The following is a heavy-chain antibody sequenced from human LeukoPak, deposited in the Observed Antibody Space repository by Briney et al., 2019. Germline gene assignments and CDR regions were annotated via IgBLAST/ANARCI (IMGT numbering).Heavy chain of an antibody. J-gene: IGHJ4*02. CDR2: IYHSGDT. V-gene: IGHV4-38-2*02. Sequence: PSETLSLTCTVSGYSISRDYYWGWIRQPPGEGLEWIGSIYHSGDTHHSPSLRSRVTISVDTSKNQFSLKLSSVTAADTAVYYCARGAVIVGATYFDYWGQGTLVTVSS. CDR1: GYSISRDYY. D-gene: IGHD1-26*01. CDR3: ARGAVIVGATYFDY.